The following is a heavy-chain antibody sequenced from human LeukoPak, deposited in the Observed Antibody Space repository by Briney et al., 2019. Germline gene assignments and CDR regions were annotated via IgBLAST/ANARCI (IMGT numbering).Heavy chain of an antibody. CDR2: INPADGYT. D-gene: IGHD6-19*01. J-gene: IGHJ4*02. V-gene: IGHV5-51*01. CDR1: GYRFTNYW. Sequence: GESLKISCKGSGYRFTNYWIGWVRQRPGKGLEWVGIINPADGYTRYSPSFQGQVTISTDTSIFTAYLQWSSLKASDTAIYYCARPHDTGVGASGSGWSYFDFWGQGTLITVSS. CDR3: ARPHDTGVGASGSGWSYFDF.